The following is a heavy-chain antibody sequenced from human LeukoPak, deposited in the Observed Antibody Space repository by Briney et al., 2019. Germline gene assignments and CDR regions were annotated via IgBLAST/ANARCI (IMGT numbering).Heavy chain of an antibody. CDR2: IKQDGSEK. J-gene: IGHJ4*02. D-gene: IGHD2-15*01. Sequence: GGSLRLSCAASGFTFSNYWMSWVRQTPGKGLEWVANIKQDGSEKSYVGSVTGRFTISRDNAKNSLYMQMNSLRAEDTAVYYCVRQRRYCSGDSCYQRTFDYWGQGTLVTVSS. CDR3: VRQRRYCSGDSCYQRTFDY. V-gene: IGHV3-7*01. CDR1: GFTFSNYW.